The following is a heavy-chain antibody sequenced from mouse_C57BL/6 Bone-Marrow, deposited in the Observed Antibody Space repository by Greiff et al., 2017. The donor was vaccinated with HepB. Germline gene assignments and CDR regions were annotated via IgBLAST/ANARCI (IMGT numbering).Heavy chain of an antibody. CDR2: IYPGSGNT. V-gene: IGHV1-76*01. CDR1: GYTFTDYY. Sequence: QVQLKQSGAELVRPGASVKLSCKASGYTFTDYYINWVKQRPGQGLEWIARIYPGSGNTYYNEKFKGKATLTAEKSSSTAYMQLSSLTSEDSAVYFCARDTMITTPCYWYFDVWGTGTTVTVSS. J-gene: IGHJ1*03. D-gene: IGHD2-4*01. CDR3: ARDTMITTPCYWYFDV.